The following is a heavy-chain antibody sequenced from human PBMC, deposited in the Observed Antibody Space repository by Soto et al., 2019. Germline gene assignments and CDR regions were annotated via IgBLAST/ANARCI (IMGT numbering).Heavy chain of an antibody. V-gene: IGHV3-30*18. CDR1: GFTFSSYG. CDR2: ISYDGSNK. CDR3: AKRQPGYDDGFDP. J-gene: IGHJ5*02. D-gene: IGHD3-22*01. Sequence: GGSLRLSCAASGFTFSSYGMNWVRQAPGKGLEWVAVISYDGSNKYYADSVKGRFTISRYNSKNTLYLQMKSLRAEDTAVYYCAKRQPGYDDGFDPWGQGTLVTVSS.